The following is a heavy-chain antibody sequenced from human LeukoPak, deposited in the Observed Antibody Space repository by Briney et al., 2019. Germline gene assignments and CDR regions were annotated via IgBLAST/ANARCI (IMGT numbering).Heavy chain of an antibody. CDR3: AKENDYCSGGSCYYYYFDY. J-gene: IGHJ4*02. Sequence: GGSLRLSCAASGFTFSSYAMSWVRQAPGKGLEWVPAISGSGGSTYYADSVKGRFTISRDNSKNTLYLQMNSLRAEDTAVYYCAKENDYCSGGSCYYYYFDYWGQGTLVTVSP. V-gene: IGHV3-23*01. CDR1: GFTFSSYA. D-gene: IGHD2-15*01. CDR2: ISGSGGST.